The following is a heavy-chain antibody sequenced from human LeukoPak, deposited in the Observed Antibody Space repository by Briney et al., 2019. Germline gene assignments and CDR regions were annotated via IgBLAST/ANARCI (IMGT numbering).Heavy chain of an antibody. CDR2: IKQDGSEK. Sequence: PGGSLRLSCAVSGFTFTVYWMSWVRQAPGEGLEWVANIKQDGSEKYYVDSVKGRFTISRDNAKNSLYLQMNSLRAEDTAVYYCARAIGFVVSDYWGQGTLVTVSS. D-gene: IGHD3-22*01. J-gene: IGHJ4*02. V-gene: IGHV3-7*01. CDR3: ARAIGFVVSDY. CDR1: GFTFTVYW.